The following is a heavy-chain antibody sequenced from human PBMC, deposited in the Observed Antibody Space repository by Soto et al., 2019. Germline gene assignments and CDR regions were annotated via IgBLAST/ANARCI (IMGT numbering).Heavy chain of an antibody. D-gene: IGHD3-22*01. Sequence: GASVKVSCKASGGTFSSYAISWVRQAPGQGLEWMGGIIPIFGTANYAQKFQGRVTITADESTSTAYMELSSLRSEDTAVYYCARDSATMIVVVINDYYYGMDVWGQGTTVTVSS. V-gene: IGHV1-69*13. CDR2: IIPIFGTA. CDR1: GGTFSSYA. J-gene: IGHJ6*02. CDR3: ARDSATMIVVVINDYYYGMDV.